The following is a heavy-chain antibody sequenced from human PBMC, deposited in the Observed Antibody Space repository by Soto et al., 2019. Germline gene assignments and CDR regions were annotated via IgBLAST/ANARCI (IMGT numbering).Heavy chain of an antibody. V-gene: IGHV3-73*01. CDR1: RFTFSGSA. J-gene: IGHJ6*03. Sequence: GGSLRLSYAACRFTFSGSAMHWVRQASGKGLEWVGRIRSKANSYATAYAASVKGRFTISRDDSKNTTYLQMNSLKTEDTAVYYCTRHRYCSSTSCYEDYYYYYHMDVWGKGTTVTVSS. CDR3: TRHRYCSSTSCYEDYYYYYHMDV. CDR2: IRSKANSYAT. D-gene: IGHD2-2*01.